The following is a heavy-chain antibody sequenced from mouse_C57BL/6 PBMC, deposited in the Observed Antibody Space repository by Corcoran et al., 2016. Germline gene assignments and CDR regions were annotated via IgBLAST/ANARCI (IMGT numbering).Heavy chain of an antibody. Sequence: EVQLQQSGPELVKPGASVKIPCKASGYTFTDYNMDWVKQSHGKSLEWIGDINPNNGGTIYNQKFKGKATLTVDKSSSTAYMELRSLTSEDTAVYYCARTWVLYYAMDYWGQGTSVTVSS. CDR1: GYTFTDYN. CDR3: ARTWVLYYAMDY. CDR2: INPNNGGT. V-gene: IGHV1-18*01. J-gene: IGHJ4*01. D-gene: IGHD4-1*01.